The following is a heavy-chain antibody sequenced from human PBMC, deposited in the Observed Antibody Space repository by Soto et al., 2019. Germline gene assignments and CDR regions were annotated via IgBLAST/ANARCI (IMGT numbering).Heavy chain of an antibody. Sequence: QVQLQESVPGLVKPSETLSLTCTVSGGSISSYYWSWIRQPPGKGLEWIGYMYYTGSSNYNPSLNSRVTSSVNTSRNQFSLKLSSVTAADAAVYYCARQLGYCSSSDCYARFGPWGQGTLVTVSS. J-gene: IGHJ5*02. CDR3: ARQLGYCSSSDCYARFGP. V-gene: IGHV4-59*08. CDR1: GGSISSYY. D-gene: IGHD2-2*01. CDR2: MYYTGSS.